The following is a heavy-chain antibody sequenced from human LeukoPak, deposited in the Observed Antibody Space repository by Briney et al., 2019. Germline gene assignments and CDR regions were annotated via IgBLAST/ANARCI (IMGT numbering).Heavy chain of an antibody. Sequence: GGSLRLSCTASGFTFRDYPMSWFREAPGEGREWVGFIRGKGEGGKTEYAASVKGRFTISRDDSKNIAYLQMNSLKTDDTAVYYWLRDGYNSWYFDLWGRGTLVTVSS. CDR3: LRDGYNSWYFDL. CDR1: GFTFRDYP. D-gene: IGHD5-24*01. J-gene: IGHJ2*01. CDR2: IRGKGEGGKT. V-gene: IGHV3-49*03.